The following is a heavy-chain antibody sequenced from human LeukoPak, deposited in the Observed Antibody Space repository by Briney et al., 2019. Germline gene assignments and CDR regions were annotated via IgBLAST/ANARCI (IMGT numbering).Heavy chain of an antibody. CDR3: ARHGTPLGDWEYYFDY. J-gene: IGHJ4*02. V-gene: IGHV4-59*01. CDR2: NYFSGTT. D-gene: IGHD1-7*01. Sequence: SETLSLTCTISGGSISTYSWNWIRQPPGKGLEWIGYNYFSGTTNYNPALKSRVTISVDRSKNQFSLKLKSVTAADTAVYYCARHGTPLGDWEYYFDYWGQGTLVTVSS. CDR1: GGSISTYS.